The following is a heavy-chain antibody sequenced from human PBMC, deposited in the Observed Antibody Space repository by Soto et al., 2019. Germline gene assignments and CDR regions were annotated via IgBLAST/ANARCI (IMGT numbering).Heavy chain of an antibody. CDR3: AREYMVRGARMDV. CDR2: IYHSGST. V-gene: IGHV4-30-2*01. D-gene: IGHD3-10*01. J-gene: IGHJ6*02. CDR1: GGSISSGGYS. Sequence: QLQLQESGSGLVKPSQTLSLTCAVSGGSISSGGYSWSWIRQPPGKGLEWIGYIYHSGSTYYNPSLKRRGTRSVDRSKNQCSLKLSSVTAADTAVYYCAREYMVRGARMDVWGQGTTVTVSS.